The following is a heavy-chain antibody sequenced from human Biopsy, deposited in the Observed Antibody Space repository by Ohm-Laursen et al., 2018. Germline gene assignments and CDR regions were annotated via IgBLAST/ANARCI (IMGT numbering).Heavy chain of an antibody. CDR3: ARSPGRDRMDV. J-gene: IGHJ6*02. V-gene: IGHV3-21*01. CDR1: GFSFTSYT. CDR2: ITSRSGYK. D-gene: IGHD1-14*01. Sequence: GTLSLTCAATGFSFTSYTMNWVRQVPGKGLEWVSSITSRSGYKYYADSVKGRFIVSRDNDKNSLYLQMNSLRAEDTAVYHCARSPGRDRMDVWGQGTTVIVSS.